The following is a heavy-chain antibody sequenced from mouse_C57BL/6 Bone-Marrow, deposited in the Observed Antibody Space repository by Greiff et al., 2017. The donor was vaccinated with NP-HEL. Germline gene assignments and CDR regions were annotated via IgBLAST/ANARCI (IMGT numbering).Heavy chain of an antibody. V-gene: IGHV1-82*01. Sequence: VQLQQSGPELVKPGASVKISCKASGYAFSSSWMNWVKQRPGKGLEWIGRIYPGDGDTNYNQKFKGKSTLTVDKSSSTAYMQLSSLSSEDSAVYYCAALRAWFAYWGQGTLVTVSA. CDR1: GYAFSSSW. CDR2: IYPGDGDT. D-gene: IGHD2-4*01. J-gene: IGHJ3*01. CDR3: AALRAWFAY.